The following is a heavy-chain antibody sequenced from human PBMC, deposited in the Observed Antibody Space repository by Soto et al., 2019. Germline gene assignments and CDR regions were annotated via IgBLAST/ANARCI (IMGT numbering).Heavy chain of an antibody. V-gene: IGHV1-8*01. CDR3: GADLALDFWGGYNSYLAS. J-gene: IGHJ4*02. D-gene: IGHD3-3*01. Sequence: ASVKVSCKAPGYTSTSYDINWVRQATGQGLEWMGWMNPNSGNTGYAQKFQGRVTMTRNTSISTAYMELSSLRSEDTAVYYCGADLALDFWGGYNSYLASGGEGTRVTV. CDR2: MNPNSGNT. CDR1: GYTSTSYD.